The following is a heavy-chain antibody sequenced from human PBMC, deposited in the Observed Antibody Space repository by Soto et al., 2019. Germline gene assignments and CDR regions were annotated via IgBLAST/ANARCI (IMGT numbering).Heavy chain of an antibody. J-gene: IGHJ4*02. CDR1: GFTFSNYW. D-gene: IGHD3-16*01. V-gene: IGHV3-7*01. Sequence: EVQLVESGGGLVQPGGSLRLSCSASGFTFSNYWMNWVRQAPGKGLEWVANIKPGGGEAYYVDSVKGRLTISRDNAKNSLYLQMNNLRDDDTALYYCVRDAHRGGDYDYWGQGALVTVSS. CDR2: IKPGGGEA. CDR3: VRDAHRGGDYDY.